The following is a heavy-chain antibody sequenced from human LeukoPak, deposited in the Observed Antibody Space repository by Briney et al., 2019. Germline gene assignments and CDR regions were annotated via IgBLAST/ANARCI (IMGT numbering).Heavy chain of an antibody. CDR3: ARGRYYCFSGYS. Sequence: SETLSLTCTVSGGSIGNDGYYWNWLRQHPGRGLEWIAFIYYSGAASYNPSLKSRVTISVDTSTNQFSLKLTSVTAADTAVYFCARGRYYCFSGYSYGHGTLVTVSS. V-gene: IGHV4-31*03. D-gene: IGHD2/OR15-2a*01. CDR2: IYYSGAA. CDR1: GGSIGNDGYY. J-gene: IGHJ5*01.